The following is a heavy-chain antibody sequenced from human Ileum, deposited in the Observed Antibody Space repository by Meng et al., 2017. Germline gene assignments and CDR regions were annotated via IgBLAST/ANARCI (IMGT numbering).Heavy chain of an antibody. CDR3: VRSNIFGWNPRDH. CDR2: INPKSGAT. J-gene: IGHJ4*02. V-gene: IGHV1-2*06. D-gene: IGHD3-3*02. Sequence: VALVQSGAEAKKPGASLKVSCKACGYTFTDYFVHWVRQAPVQGLEWMGRINPKSGATAYAQKFQGRVTVTSDTSISTAYLDLISLTSDDTALYYCVRSNIFGWNPRDHWGQGTLVTVSS. CDR1: GYTFTDYF.